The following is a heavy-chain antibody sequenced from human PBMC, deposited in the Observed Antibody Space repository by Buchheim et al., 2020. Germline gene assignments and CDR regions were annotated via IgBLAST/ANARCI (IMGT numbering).Heavy chain of an antibody. J-gene: IGHJ5*02. CDR3: AKGRNSSGWRSQES. V-gene: IGHV3-23*01. D-gene: IGHD6-19*01. Sequence: EVQLLESGGGLVQPGGSLRLSYAASGFTFSISAMSWVRQAPGKGLEWVSTISGSGGSTYYADSVKGRFTISRDNSKNTLYLQMNSLRAEDTAVYYCAKGRNSSGWRSQESWGQGTL. CDR2: ISGSGGST. CDR1: GFTFSISA.